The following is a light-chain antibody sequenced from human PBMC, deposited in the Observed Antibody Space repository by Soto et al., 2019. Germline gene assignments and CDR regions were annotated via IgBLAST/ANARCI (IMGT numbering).Light chain of an antibody. Sequence: DIQLTQSPSFLSPSIGASVTITCRASQVISTSLAWYQVKPGKAPKLLIYAASTLESGFPSRFSATVSGTEFSLTFTSLQPEDFATYYCQQLFDSPITFGKGTRLEIK. CDR3: QQLFDSPIT. CDR1: QVISTS. J-gene: IGKJ5*01. V-gene: IGKV1-9*01. CDR2: AAS.